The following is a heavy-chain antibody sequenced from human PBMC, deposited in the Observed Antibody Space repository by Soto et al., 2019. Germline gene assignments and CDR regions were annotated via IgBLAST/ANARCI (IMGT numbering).Heavy chain of an antibody. V-gene: IGHV4-59*01. CDR3: AGAPNWACFDF. D-gene: IGHD7-27*01. J-gene: IGHJ4*02. Sequence: QVQLQESGPGLVKPSETLSLTCTVSSGSISTYYWSWIRQPPGKGLEWIGYIYYTGSTNYNPSLKTRVAISMDTSKNQFSLNLSSVTAADTAVYYCAGAPNWACFDFWGLGTLVTVSS. CDR1: SGSISTYY. CDR2: IYYTGST.